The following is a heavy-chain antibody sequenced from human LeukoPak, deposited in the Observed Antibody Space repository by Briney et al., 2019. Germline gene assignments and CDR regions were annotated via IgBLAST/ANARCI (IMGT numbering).Heavy chain of an antibody. CDR1: GYTLTELS. J-gene: IGHJ4*02. Sequence: GASVKVSCKVSGYTLTELSMHWVRQAPGKGLEWMGGFDPEDGETIYAQKFQGRVTITTDESTSTAYMELSSLRSEDTAVYYCARGGITGTPDYWGQGTLVTVSS. CDR3: ARGGITGTPDY. V-gene: IGHV1-24*01. D-gene: IGHD1-20*01. CDR2: FDPEDGET.